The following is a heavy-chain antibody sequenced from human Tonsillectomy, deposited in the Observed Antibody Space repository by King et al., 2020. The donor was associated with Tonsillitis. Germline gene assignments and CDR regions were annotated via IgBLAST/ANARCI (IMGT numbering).Heavy chain of an antibody. D-gene: IGHD3-3*01. CDR3: AAVSIAMYYDFWSDLEYFQH. V-gene: IGHV1-18*01. Sequence: QLVQSGGEVKKPGASVKVSRKASGYSFTSYGISWARQAPGQGLEWMGWMNPSNGDTNYAQNLQGRVTMTTDTPTSIAYMELRSLRSDDTAMYYCAAVSIAMYYDFWSDLEYFQHWGQGTLVTVSS. J-gene: IGHJ1*01. CDR1: GYSFTSYG. CDR2: MNPSNGDT.